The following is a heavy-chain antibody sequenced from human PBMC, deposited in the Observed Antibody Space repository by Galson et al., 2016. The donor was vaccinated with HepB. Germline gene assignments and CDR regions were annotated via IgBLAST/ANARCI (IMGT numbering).Heavy chain of an antibody. J-gene: IGHJ3*02. D-gene: IGHD1-1*01. CDR3: AIITNGNTAHDAFDI. Sequence: SATLSLTCSVSCASISSFYCSWIRQPPGNGLEWIGYGYYIESTPYNPPLKRRVTISVDTSKNQIHLNVTFATAADTAMYYCAIITNGNTAHDAFDIWGQGTKVTVSS. CDR2: GYYIEST. CDR1: CASISSFY. V-gene: IGHV4-59*01.